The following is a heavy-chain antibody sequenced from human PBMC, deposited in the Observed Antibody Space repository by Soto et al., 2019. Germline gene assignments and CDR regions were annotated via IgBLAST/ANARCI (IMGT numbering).Heavy chain of an antibody. V-gene: IGHV3-30-3*01. J-gene: IGHJ6*02. Sequence: PGGSLGLSCAASAVTFCSYAMHWVRQAPGKGLECVAVISYDGSNKFYRDPVKGRFTISRDNSKNTLYLQINRLRYEDTAVYYCARGDREDIAVVVGARPGEYGVDVWGQGTTVTSP. D-gene: IGHD2-15*01. CDR3: ARGDREDIAVVVGARPGEYGVDV. CDR1: AVTFCSYA. CDR2: ISYDGSNK.